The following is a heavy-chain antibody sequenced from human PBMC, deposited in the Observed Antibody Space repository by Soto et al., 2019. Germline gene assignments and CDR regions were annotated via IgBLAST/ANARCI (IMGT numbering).Heavy chain of an antibody. V-gene: IGHV3-30*18. CDR3: AQGGYSYGTWFDP. CDR1: GFTFSSYG. CDR2: ISYDGSNK. Sequence: PGGSLRLSCAASGFTFSSYGMHWVRQAPGKGLEWVAVISYDGSNKYYADSVKGRFTISRDNSKNTLYLQMNSLRAEDTAVYYCAQGGYSYGTWFDPWGQGTLVTVSS. D-gene: IGHD5-18*01. J-gene: IGHJ5*02.